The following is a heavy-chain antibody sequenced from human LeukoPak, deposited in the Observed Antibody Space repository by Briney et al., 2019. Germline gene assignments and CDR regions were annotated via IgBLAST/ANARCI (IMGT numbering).Heavy chain of an antibody. CDR3: ARVVVWDFWSGYGYYMDV. CDR2: IYTSGST. Sequence: SETLSLTCTVSGGFISSYYWSWIRQPAGKGLEWIGRIYTSGSTNYNPSLKGRVTMSVDTSKNQFSLKLSSVTAADTAVYYCARVVVWDFWSGYGYYMDVWGKGTTVTVSS. CDR1: GGFISSYY. V-gene: IGHV4-4*07. D-gene: IGHD3-3*01. J-gene: IGHJ6*03.